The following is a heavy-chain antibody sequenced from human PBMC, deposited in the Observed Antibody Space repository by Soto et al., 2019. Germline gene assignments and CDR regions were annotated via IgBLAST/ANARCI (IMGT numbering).Heavy chain of an antibody. D-gene: IGHD3-10*01. CDR1: GFTFSSYA. CDR3: AKDPGYGSGSFVGMDV. CDR2: ISGSGGST. Sequence: GGSLRLSCAASGFTFSSYAMSWVRQAPGKGLEWVSAISGSGGSTYYADSVKGRFTISRDNSKNTLYLQMNSLRAEDTAVYYCAKDPGYGSGSFVGMDVWGQGTTVTVSS. J-gene: IGHJ6*02. V-gene: IGHV3-23*01.